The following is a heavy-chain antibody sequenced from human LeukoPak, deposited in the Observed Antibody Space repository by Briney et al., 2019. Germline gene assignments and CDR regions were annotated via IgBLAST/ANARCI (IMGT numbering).Heavy chain of an antibody. J-gene: IGHJ3*02. CDR1: GGTFSSYA. V-gene: IGHV1-69*13. Sequence: SVKVSCKASGGTFSSYAIGWVRQAPGQGLEWMGGIIPIFGTANYAQKFQGRVTITADESTSTAYMELSSLRSEDTAVYYCASGPADYYDSSGYYRNPRGAFDIWGQGTMVTVSS. CDR3: ASGPADYYDSSGYYRNPRGAFDI. D-gene: IGHD3-22*01. CDR2: IIPIFGTA.